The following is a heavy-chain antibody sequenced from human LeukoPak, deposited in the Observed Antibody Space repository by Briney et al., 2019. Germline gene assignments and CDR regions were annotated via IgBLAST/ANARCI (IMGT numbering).Heavy chain of an antibody. D-gene: IGHD3-10*01. CDR3: AKGTGSYYKGVDY. Sequence: PGGSLRLSCAASGITLNIYAMRWVRQAPGKGLEWVSAISGSGGSTYYADSVKGRFTISRDNSKNTLYLQMNSLRAEDTAVYYCAKGTGSYYKGVDYWGQGTLVTVSS. V-gene: IGHV3-23*01. J-gene: IGHJ4*02. CDR1: GITLNIYA. CDR2: ISGSGGST.